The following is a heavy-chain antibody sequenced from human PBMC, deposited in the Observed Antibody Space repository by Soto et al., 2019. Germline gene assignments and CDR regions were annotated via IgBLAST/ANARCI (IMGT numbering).Heavy chain of an antibody. J-gene: IGHJ3*02. CDR1: GGSISSGDYY. CDR2: IYYSGST. Sequence: SETLSLTCTVSGGSISSGDYYWSWIRQPPGKGLEWIGYIYYSGSTYYNPSLKSRVTISVDTSKNQFSLKLSSVTAADTGVYYCVRYDRINMKPYSPEGFHSWGQGTMVTVS. V-gene: IGHV4-30-4*01. CDR3: VRYDRINMKPYSPEGFHS. D-gene: IGHD3-3*02.